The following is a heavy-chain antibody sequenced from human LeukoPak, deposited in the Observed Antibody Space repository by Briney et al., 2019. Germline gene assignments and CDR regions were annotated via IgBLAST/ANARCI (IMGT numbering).Heavy chain of an antibody. V-gene: IGHV6-1*01. D-gene: IGHD5-12*01. CDR2: TYYRSKWYN. CDR3: AREVIQWLPQGYYYYMDV. CDR1: GDSVSSNSAA. J-gene: IGHJ6*03. Sequence: SQTLSLTCAISGDSVSSNSAAWNWIRQSPSRGLEWLGRTYYRSKWYNDYAVSVKSRITINPDTSKNQFSLQLNSVTPEDTAVYYCAREVIQWLPQGYYYYMDVWGKGTTVTISS.